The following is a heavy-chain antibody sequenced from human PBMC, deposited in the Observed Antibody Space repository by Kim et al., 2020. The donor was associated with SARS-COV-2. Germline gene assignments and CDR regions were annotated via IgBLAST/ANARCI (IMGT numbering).Heavy chain of an antibody. D-gene: IGHD1-26*01. Sequence: YTPSLKSRVTISVATSKNQFSLKLSSVTAADTAVYYCARGRGGSYSSFDYWGQGTLVTVSS. J-gene: IGHJ4*02. CDR3: ARGRGGSYSSFDY. V-gene: IGHV4-34*01.